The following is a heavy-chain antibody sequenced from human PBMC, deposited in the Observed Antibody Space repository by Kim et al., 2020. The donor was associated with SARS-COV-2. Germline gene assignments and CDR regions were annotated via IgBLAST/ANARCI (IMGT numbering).Heavy chain of an antibody. Sequence: SETLSLTCTVSGGSISSGGYYWSWIRQHPGKGLEWIGYIYYSGSTYYNPSLKSRVTISVDTSKNQFSLKLSSVTAAATAVYYCARGSITIFGVVANFDYWGQDTLVTVSS. V-gene: IGHV4-31*03. CDR1: GGSISSGGYY. CDR3: ARGSITIFGVVANFDY. CDR2: IYYSGST. J-gene: IGHJ4*02. D-gene: IGHD3-3*01.